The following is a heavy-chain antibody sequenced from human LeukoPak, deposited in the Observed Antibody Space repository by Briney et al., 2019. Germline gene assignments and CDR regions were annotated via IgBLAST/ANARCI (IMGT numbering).Heavy chain of an antibody. D-gene: IGHD3-22*01. J-gene: IGHJ4*02. Sequence: PSQTLSLTCTVSGGSISSGGYYWSWIRQHPGKGLEWIGYIYYSGSTYCNPSLKSRVTISVDTSKSQFSLKLSSVTAADTAVYYCASWYYYDSSGYYLNDYWGQGTLVTVSS. V-gene: IGHV4-31*03. CDR3: ASWYYYDSSGYYLNDY. CDR2: IYYSGST. CDR1: GGSISSGGYY.